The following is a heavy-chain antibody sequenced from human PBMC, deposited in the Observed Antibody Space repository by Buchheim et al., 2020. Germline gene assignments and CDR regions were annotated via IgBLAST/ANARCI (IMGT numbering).Heavy chain of an antibody. D-gene: IGHD1-7*01. CDR3: ARGPDNWNYVVPYY. CDR2: INHSGST. Sequence: QVQLQQWGAGLLKPSETLSLTCAVYGGSFSGYYWSWIRQPPGKGLEWIGEINHSGSTNYNPSLKSRVTISVDTSKNQLYLKLSSVTAADTAVYYCARGPDNWNYVVPYYWGQGT. J-gene: IGHJ4*02. CDR1: GGSFSGYY. V-gene: IGHV4-34*01.